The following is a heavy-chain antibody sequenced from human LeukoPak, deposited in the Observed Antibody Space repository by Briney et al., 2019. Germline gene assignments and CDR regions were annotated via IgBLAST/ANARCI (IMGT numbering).Heavy chain of an antibody. CDR2: IYISGST. CDR3: ARDRGTWNDDGFDY. CDR1: GGSISSYY. V-gene: IGHV4-4*07. Sequence: SETLSLTCTVSGGSISSYYWSWIRQPAGKGLEWIGRIYISGSTNYNPSLKSRVAMSVDTSKNQFSLKLSSVTAADTAVYYCARDRGTWNDDGFDYWGQGTLVTVSS. D-gene: IGHD1-1*01. J-gene: IGHJ4*02.